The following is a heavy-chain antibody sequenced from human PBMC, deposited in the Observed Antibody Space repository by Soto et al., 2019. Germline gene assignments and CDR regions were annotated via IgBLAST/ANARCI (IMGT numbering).Heavy chain of an antibody. J-gene: IGHJ4*02. CDR3: GRGGGDYGDYLDY. CDR2: INTAGTTT. Sequence: ELQLVESGGGLVQPGGSLRLSCVASGFSFSTYWMHWVRQAPGKGLVWVSRINTAGTTTPYADSVTGRFTISRDNAKNTLYLQMNSRGAEDMAVYYCGRGGGDYGDYLDYWGQGALVTVSS. D-gene: IGHD4-17*01. CDR1: GFSFSTYW. V-gene: IGHV3-74*01.